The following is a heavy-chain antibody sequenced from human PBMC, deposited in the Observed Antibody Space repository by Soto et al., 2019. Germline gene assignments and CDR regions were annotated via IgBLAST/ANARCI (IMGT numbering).Heavy chain of an antibody. CDR1: DGSISSSTYY. Sequence: QLQLQESGPGLVKPSETLSLTCTVSDGSISSSTYYWGWIRQPPGKGLEWIGSVYYSGSTYYKSSLRSRVSISVDTSKNQFSLNLYSVTAADTAVYYCARHLVRGLGYFYMDVWGKGTTVTVSS. J-gene: IGHJ6*03. V-gene: IGHV4-39*01. CDR3: ARHLVRGLGYFYMDV. D-gene: IGHD2-15*01. CDR2: VYYSGST.